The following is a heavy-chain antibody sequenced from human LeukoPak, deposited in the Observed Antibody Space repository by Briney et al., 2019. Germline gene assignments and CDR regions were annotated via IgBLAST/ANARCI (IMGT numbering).Heavy chain of an antibody. D-gene: IGHD6-13*01. V-gene: IGHV4-59*01. CDR2: IYYSGST. CDR1: GGSISSYY. Sequence: PLETLSLTCTVSGGSISSYYWNWIRQPPGKGLEWIGYIYYSGSTNYNPSLKSRVTISVDTSKNQFSLKLSSVTAADTAVYYCAREFGAAGNGGYWGQGTLVTVSS. CDR3: AREFGAAGNGGY. J-gene: IGHJ4*02.